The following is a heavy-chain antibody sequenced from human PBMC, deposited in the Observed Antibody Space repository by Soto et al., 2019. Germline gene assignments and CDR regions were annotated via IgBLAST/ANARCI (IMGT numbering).Heavy chain of an antibody. Sequence: SETLSLTCAVSGFFISSGNYWGWIRKPPGKGLEWIGSTFHGGNTYYNPSLKSRVTISVDMSKIQFSLKLNSVTAADTAVYYCARARWYDASDVWGQGTVVTVSS. CDR1: GFFISSGNY. J-gene: IGHJ3*01. V-gene: IGHV4-38-2*01. CDR2: TFHGGNT. D-gene: IGHD2-15*01. CDR3: ARARWYDASDV.